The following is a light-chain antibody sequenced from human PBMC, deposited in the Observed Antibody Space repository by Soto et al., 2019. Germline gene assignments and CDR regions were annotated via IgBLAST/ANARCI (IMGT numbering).Light chain of an antibody. J-gene: IGKJ4*01. CDR1: QSVSSY. CDR2: GAS. V-gene: IGKV3-20*01. CDR3: QQYASPPLT. Sequence: IVWRHSPATVSLSPVARSRLSFMSIQSVSSYLAWEQQKPGQAPRLLIYGASSRATGIPDRFSGSGSGTDFTLTISRLEPEDFAVYYCQQYASPPLTFGGGTKA.